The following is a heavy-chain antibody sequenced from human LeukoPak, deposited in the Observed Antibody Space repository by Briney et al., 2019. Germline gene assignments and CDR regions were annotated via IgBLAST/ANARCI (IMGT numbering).Heavy chain of an antibody. CDR2: ISSSSSYI. Sequence: GGSLRLSCAASGFTFSSYSMNWVRQAPGKGLEWVSSISSSSSYIYYADSVKGRFTISRDNAKNSMYLQMNSLRAEDTAVYYCARVHRSEYSSSLWFDYWGQGTLVTVSS. CDR1: GFTFSSYS. J-gene: IGHJ4*02. D-gene: IGHD6-6*01. V-gene: IGHV3-21*01. CDR3: ARVHRSEYSSSLWFDY.